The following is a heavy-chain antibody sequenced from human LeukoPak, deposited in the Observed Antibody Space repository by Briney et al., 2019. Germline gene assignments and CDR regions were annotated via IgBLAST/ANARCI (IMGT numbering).Heavy chain of an antibody. CDR2: YDPEDGET. V-gene: IGHV1-24*01. D-gene: IGHD3-22*01. CDR3: TTERAYYYDGSGYYFHFDY. CDR1: GYTLTELS. J-gene: IGHJ4*02. Sequence: ASVKVSCNVSGYTLTELSMHWVRQAPGKGLEWMGGYDPEDGETIYAQKFQGRVSMTEDTSTDTAYMELRSLSFEDTAVYYCTTERAYYYDGSGYYFHFDYWGQGTLVTVSS.